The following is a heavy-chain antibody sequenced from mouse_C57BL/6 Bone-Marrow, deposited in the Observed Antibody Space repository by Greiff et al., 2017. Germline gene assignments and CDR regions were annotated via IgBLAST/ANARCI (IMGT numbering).Heavy chain of an antibody. Sequence: EVQLVESGGGLVKPGGSLKLSCAASGFTFSSYAMSWVRQTPEKRLEWVATISDGGSYTYYPDNVKGRFTISRDNAKNNLYLQMSHLKSEDTAMYYCERDHHYYGSSYGYWGQGTTLTVAS. D-gene: IGHD1-1*01. J-gene: IGHJ2*01. V-gene: IGHV5-4*01. CDR2: ISDGGSYT. CDR3: ERDHHYYGSSYGY. CDR1: GFTFSSYA.